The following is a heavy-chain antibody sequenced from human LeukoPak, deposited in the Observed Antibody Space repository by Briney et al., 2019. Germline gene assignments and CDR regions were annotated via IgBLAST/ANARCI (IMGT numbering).Heavy chain of an antibody. Sequence: PGGSLRLSCAASGFTFSDYYMSWIRQAPGKGLEWVSYISSSGSSTNYADSVEGRFTISRDNAKNSLYLEMNSLRAEDTAVYYCARGQLWKDYWGQGTLVTVSS. CDR1: GFTFSDYY. V-gene: IGHV3-11*01. CDR3: ARGQLWKDY. D-gene: IGHD5-24*01. J-gene: IGHJ4*02. CDR2: ISSSGSST.